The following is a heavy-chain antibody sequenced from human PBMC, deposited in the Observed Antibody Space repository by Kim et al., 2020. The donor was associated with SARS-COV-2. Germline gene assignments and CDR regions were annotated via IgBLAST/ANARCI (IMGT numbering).Heavy chain of an antibody. Sequence: SGPTLVNPTQTLTLTCTFSGFSLSTSGMCVSWIRQPPGKALEWLARIDWDDDKYYSTSLKTRLTISKDTSKNQVVLTMTNMDPVDTATYYCARTCKYSYGYAYYYYYYMDVWGKGTTVTVSS. CDR1: GFSLSTSGMC. CDR2: IDWDDDK. CDR3: ARTCKYSYGYAYYYYYYMDV. D-gene: IGHD5-18*01. J-gene: IGHJ6*03. V-gene: IGHV2-70*11.